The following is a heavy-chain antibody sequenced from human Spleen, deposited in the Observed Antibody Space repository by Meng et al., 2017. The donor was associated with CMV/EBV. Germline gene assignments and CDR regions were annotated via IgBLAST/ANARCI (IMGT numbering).Heavy chain of an antibody. V-gene: IGHV5-51*01. CDR1: GYSFTTYW. CDR3: ARKGIAARHFDS. CDR2: IYPDDSDT. Sequence: CQGSGYSFTTYWIGWVRQMPGKGLEWMGNIYPDDSDTRYSPSLPGKVTISADKSITTAYLQRSSLKASDTAMYYCARKGIAARHFDSWGQGTLVTVSS. J-gene: IGHJ4*02. D-gene: IGHD6-13*01.